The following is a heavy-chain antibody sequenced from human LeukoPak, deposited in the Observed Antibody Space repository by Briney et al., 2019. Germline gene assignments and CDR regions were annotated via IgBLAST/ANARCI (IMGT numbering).Heavy chain of an antibody. D-gene: IGHD2-21*02. CDR3: ARVGCGGDCYADAFDI. J-gene: IGHJ3*02. V-gene: IGHV1-46*01. CDR1: GCTFTRYY. Sequence: GASVTVSYMASGCTFTRYYMHWVRQAPGQGLEWMGIINPSGGSTSYAQKFQGRVTMTRDTSTSTVYMELSSLRSEDTAIYYCARVGCGGDCYADAFDIWGQGTMVTVSS. CDR2: INPSGGST.